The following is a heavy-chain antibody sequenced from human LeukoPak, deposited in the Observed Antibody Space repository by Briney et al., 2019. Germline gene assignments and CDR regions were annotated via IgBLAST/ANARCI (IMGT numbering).Heavy chain of an antibody. V-gene: IGHV1-46*01. J-gene: IGHJ6*03. Sequence: GASVKVSCKASGYTFTSYYMHWVRQAPGQGLEWMGIINPSGGSTSYAQKFQGRVTMTRDMSTSTVYMELSSLRSEDTAVYFCAREGLNDYGESYYYYYYMDVWGKGTTVTVSS. CDR3: AREGLNDYGESYYYYYYMDV. CDR1: GYTFTSYY. CDR2: INPSGGST. D-gene: IGHD4-17*01.